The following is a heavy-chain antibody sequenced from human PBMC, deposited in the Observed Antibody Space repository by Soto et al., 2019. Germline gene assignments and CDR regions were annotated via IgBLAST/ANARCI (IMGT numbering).Heavy chain of an antibody. CDR1: GFTFSSYG. V-gene: IGHV3-30*18. CDR3: AKDHLMTTVTTVGY. D-gene: IGHD4-17*01. J-gene: IGHJ4*02. CDR2: ISYDGSNK. Sequence: QVQLVESGGGVVQPGRSLRLSCAASGFTFSSYGMHWVRQAPGKGLEWVAVISYDGSNKYCADSVKGRFTISRDNSKNTLYLQMNSLRAEDTAVYYCAKDHLMTTVTTVGYWGQGTLVTVSS.